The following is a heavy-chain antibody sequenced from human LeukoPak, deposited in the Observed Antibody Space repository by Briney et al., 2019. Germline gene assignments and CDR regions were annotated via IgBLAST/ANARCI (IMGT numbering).Heavy chain of an antibody. V-gene: IGHV6-1*01. CDR2: TYYRSKWYN. J-gene: IGHJ4*02. Sequence: SQTLSLTCAISGDSVSSNSAAWNWIRQSPSRGLEWLGRTYYRSKWYNDYAVSVKSRITINPDTSKNQFSLQLNSVTPEDTAVYYCAREVSRAFSLVAAGRRGFDYWGQGTLVTVSS. CDR3: AREVSRAFSLVAAGRRGFDY. CDR1: GDSVSSNSAA. D-gene: IGHD6-13*01.